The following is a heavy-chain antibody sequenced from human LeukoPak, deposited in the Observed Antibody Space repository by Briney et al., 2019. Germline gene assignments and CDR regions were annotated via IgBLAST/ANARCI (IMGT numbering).Heavy chain of an antibody. CDR1: GFTFNEYT. D-gene: IGHD4-17*01. V-gene: IGHV3-21*03. CDR2: ISWNSGYI. Sequence: SGGSLRLSCAASGFTFNEYTMHWVRQAPGKGLEWVSGISWNSGYIYYADSVKGRFTISRDNAKNSLYLQMNSLRAEDTAVYYCARARHSDYCDDAAQAAFDIWGKGTMVTVSS. CDR3: ARARHSDYCDDAAQAAFDI. J-gene: IGHJ3*02.